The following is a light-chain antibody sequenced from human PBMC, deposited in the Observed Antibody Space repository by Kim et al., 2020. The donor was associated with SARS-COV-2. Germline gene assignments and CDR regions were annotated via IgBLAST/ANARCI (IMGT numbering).Light chain of an antibody. CDR1: QSVSSY. V-gene: IGKV3-20*01. CDR3: QQYGRSSIS. CDR2: GAS. J-gene: IGKJ5*01. Sequence: EIVLTQSPGTLYLSPGERATLSCRASQSVSSYLAWYQQKPGQAPRLLIYGASNRATGISDRFSGSGSGTDFTLIISRLEPEDFAVYYCQQYGRSSISFGQGTQLEIK.